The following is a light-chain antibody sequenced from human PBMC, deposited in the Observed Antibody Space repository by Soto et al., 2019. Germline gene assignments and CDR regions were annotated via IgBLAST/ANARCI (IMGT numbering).Light chain of an antibody. Sequence: AIQLTQSPSSLSASVGDRVTITCRASQGISSALAWYQQKPVKAPKLLIYDASSLESGVPSRFSGSGSGTDFTLTISSLQPEDFAVYYCQQYGDSVYTFGRGTKLEIK. CDR3: QQYGDSVYT. V-gene: IGKV1-13*02. J-gene: IGKJ2*01. CDR1: QGISSA. CDR2: DAS.